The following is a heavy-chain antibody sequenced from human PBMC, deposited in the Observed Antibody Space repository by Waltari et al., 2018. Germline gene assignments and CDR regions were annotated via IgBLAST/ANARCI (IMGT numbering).Heavy chain of an antibody. V-gene: IGHV1-69*18. CDR1: GGTFSSYG. D-gene: IGHD3-22*01. Sequence: QVQLVQSGAEVKKPGSSVKVSCTASGGTFSSYGISRVRQAPGQRLEWMGKIIPFFGSPDYAENFQGRVTITADESTTTTYLELSSLRSEDTAVYYCARIPYYYDKAPLDSWGQGTQVTVSP. CDR2: IIPFFGSP. CDR3: ARIPYYYDKAPLDS. J-gene: IGHJ4*02.